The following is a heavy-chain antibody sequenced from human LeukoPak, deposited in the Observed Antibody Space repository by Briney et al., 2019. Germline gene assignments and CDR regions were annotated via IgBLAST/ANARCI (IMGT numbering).Heavy chain of an antibody. V-gene: IGHV1-18*01. Sequence: SVKVSCKASGYTFTSYGISWVRQAPGQGLEWMGWISAYNGNTNYAQKFQGRVTMTEDTSTDTAYMELSSLRSEDTAVYYCATSPSPSAFDIWGQGTMVTVSS. J-gene: IGHJ3*02. CDR1: GYTFTSYG. CDR2: ISAYNGNT. CDR3: ATSPSPSAFDI. D-gene: IGHD1/OR15-1a*01.